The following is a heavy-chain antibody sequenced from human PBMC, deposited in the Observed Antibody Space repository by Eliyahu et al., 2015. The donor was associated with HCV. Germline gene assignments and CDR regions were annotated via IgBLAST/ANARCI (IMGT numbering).Heavy chain of an antibody. D-gene: IGHD4-17*01. CDR3: ARDNYGDYNFQH. CDR2: IYTSGST. J-gene: IGHJ1*01. V-gene: IGHV4-61*02. Sequence: LEWIGRIYTSGSTNYNPSLKSRVTISVDTSKNQFSLKLSSVTAADTAVYYCARDNYGDYNFQHWGQGTLVTVSS.